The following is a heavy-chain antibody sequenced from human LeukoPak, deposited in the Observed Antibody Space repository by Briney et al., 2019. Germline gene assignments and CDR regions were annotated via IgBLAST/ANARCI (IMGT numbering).Heavy chain of an antibody. D-gene: IGHD5-12*01. V-gene: IGHV3-48*04. CDR2: VGISSGNT. CDR1: GFTFGDYS. J-gene: IGHJ4*02. Sequence: PGGSLRLAGAASGFTFGDYSMNWVRQAPGKGLEWISYVGISSGNTKYADSVKGRFTISGDSAKNSVFLQMNSLRVEDTAVYYCARDHRYAFDNWGQGTLVTVSS. CDR3: ARDHRYAFDN.